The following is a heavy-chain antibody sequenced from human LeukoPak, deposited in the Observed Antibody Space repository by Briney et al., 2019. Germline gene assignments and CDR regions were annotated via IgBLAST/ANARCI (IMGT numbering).Heavy chain of an antibody. Sequence: PSETLSLTCTVPGGSISSYYWSWIRQPPGKGLEWIGYIYYSGSTNYNPSLKSRVTISVDTSKNQFSLKLSSVTAADFFFSSRRRHTRWLPFDYWGQGTLVTVSS. J-gene: IGHJ4*02. CDR2: IYYSGST. D-gene: IGHD5-24*01. V-gene: IGHV4-59*08. CDR3: RRHTRWLPFDY. CDR1: GGSISSYY.